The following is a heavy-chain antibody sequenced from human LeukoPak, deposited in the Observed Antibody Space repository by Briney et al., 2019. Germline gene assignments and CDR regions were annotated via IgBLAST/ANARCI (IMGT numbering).Heavy chain of an antibody. D-gene: IGHD6-13*01. Sequence: GGSLRLSCAASGFTVSSNYMSWVRQAPGKGLEWVSVIYSGGSTYYADSVKGRFTISRDNSKNTLYLQMDSLRAEDTAVYYCARVGSGSSWYGAFDIWGQGTMVTVSS. CDR3: ARVGSGSSWYGAFDI. CDR2: IYSGGST. V-gene: IGHV3-66*01. J-gene: IGHJ3*02. CDR1: GFTVSSNY.